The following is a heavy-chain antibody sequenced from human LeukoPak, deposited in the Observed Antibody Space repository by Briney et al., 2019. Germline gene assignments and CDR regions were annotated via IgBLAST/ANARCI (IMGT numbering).Heavy chain of an antibody. CDR1: GFTFSSYA. Sequence: PGGSLRLSCAASGFTFSSYAMHWVRQAPGKGLEWVAVISYDGSNKYYADSVKGRFTISRDNSKNTLYLQMNSLRAEDTAVYYCARALEDPGPWGQGTLVTVSS. D-gene: IGHD1-1*01. J-gene: IGHJ5*02. CDR3: ARALEDPGP. CDR2: ISYDGSNK. V-gene: IGHV3-30*04.